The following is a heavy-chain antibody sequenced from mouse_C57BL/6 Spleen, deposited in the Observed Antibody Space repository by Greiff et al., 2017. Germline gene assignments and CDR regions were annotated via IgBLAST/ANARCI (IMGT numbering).Heavy chain of an antibody. CDR1: GYTFTSYW. Sequence: QVQLQQPGAELVKPGASVKLSCEASGYTFTSYWMHWVKQRPGRGLEWIGRIGPNSGGTKYNEKFKSKATLTVDKPSSTAYMQLSSLTSEDSAVYYCARSAPYAMDYWGQGTSVTVSS. CDR3: ARSAPYAMDY. D-gene: IGHD6-1*01. V-gene: IGHV1-72*01. J-gene: IGHJ4*01. CDR2: IGPNSGGT.